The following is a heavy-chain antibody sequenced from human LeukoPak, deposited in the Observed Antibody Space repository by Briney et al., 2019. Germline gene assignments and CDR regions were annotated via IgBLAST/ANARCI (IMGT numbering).Heavy chain of an antibody. V-gene: IGHV3-30*18. CDR3: AKSQYSGYDSGFDY. Sequence: GGSLRLSCAASGFTFSSYGMHWVRQAPGKGLEWVAVISYDGSNKYYADSVKGRFTISRDNSKNTLYLQMNSLRAEDTAVYYCAKSQYSGYDSGFDYWGQGTLVTVSS. CDR2: ISYDGSNK. D-gene: IGHD5-12*01. CDR1: GFTFSSYG. J-gene: IGHJ4*02.